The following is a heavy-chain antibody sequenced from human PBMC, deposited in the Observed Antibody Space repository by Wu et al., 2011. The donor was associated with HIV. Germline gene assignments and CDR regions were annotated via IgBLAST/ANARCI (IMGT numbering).Heavy chain of an antibody. CDR3: AREGIVRGAITLVPFDI. CDR2: IIPIFGTP. V-gene: IGHV1-69*06. Sequence: QVQLVQSGAEVKKPGSSVKVSCKASGGTFSSYAISWVRQAPGQGLEWMGRIIPIFGTPNYAQKFQGRVTITADKSTSTAYMELSSLRSEDTAVYFCAREGIVRGAITLVPFDIWGQGTMVTVSS. CDR1: GGTFSSYA. D-gene: IGHD3-10*01. J-gene: IGHJ3*02.